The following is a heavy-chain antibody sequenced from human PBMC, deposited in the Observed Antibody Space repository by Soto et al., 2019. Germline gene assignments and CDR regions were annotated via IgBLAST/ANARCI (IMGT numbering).Heavy chain of an antibody. CDR1: GGSVSGGSYQ. D-gene: IGHD5-12*01. Sequence: KASETLSLTCSVSGGSVSGGSYQWTWIRQAPGKGLEWIGYVHFSGGTNYNPSLESRVTISIDTSRDQFSLKLTSLTAADTAVYFCARDNMATFDYHYYGMDVWGQGTTVTVS. J-gene: IGHJ6*02. V-gene: IGHV4-61*01. CDR3: ARDNMATFDYHYYGMDV. CDR2: VHFSGGT.